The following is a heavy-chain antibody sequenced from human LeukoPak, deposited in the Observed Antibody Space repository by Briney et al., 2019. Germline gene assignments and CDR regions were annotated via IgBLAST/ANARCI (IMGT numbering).Heavy chain of an antibody. CDR2: ISISGSTI. CDR1: GFTFSSYE. CDR3: ATSYSG. V-gene: IGHV3-48*03. J-gene: IGHJ4*02. Sequence: GGSLRLSCTAPGFTFSSYEMNWVRQAPGKGLEWVSYISISGSTIYYADSVRGRFTISRDNAKNSLYLQMNSLRAEDTAVYYCATSYSGWGQGTLVTVSS. D-gene: IGHD6-13*01.